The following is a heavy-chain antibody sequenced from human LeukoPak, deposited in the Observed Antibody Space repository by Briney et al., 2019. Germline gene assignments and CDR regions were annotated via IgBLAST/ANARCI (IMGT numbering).Heavy chain of an antibody. J-gene: IGHJ6*02. CDR3: ASRRSRDGYNYYYYGMDV. D-gene: IGHD5-24*01. Sequence: GGSLRLSWAASGFTVSSKYMSWVRQAPGKGLEWVSVIYSGGSTYYADSVKGRFTISRDNSKNTLYLQMNSLRAEDTAVYYCASRRSRDGYNYYYYGMDVWGQGTTVTVSS. CDR2: IYSGGST. CDR1: GFTVSSKY. V-gene: IGHV3-53*01.